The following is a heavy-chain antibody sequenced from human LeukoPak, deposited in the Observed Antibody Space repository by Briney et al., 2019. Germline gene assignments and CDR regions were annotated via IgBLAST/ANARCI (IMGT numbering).Heavy chain of an antibody. V-gene: IGHV3-21*01. CDR1: GFSFRAYA. D-gene: IGHD2-15*01. Sequence: GGSLRLSCAASGFSFRAYAMSWVRQAPGKGLEWVSSLSSSSGYIYYADSVKGRFTVSRDNAKNSLYLQMNSLRADDTAVYYCPRDSGSGGYFYYYNVDVWGKGTTVTVSS. CDR2: LSSSSGYI. CDR3: PRDSGSGGYFYYYNVDV. J-gene: IGHJ6*04.